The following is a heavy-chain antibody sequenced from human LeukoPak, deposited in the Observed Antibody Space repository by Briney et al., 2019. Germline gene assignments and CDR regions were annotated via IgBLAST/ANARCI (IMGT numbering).Heavy chain of an antibody. D-gene: IGHD1-26*01. J-gene: IGHJ3*02. CDR3: ARERISGSYGDAFDI. CDR1: GGSISSGGYY. Sequence: SETLSLTCTVSGGSISSGGYYWSWIRQPPGKGLEWIGYIYHSGSTYYNPSLKSRVTISVDRSKNQFSLKLSSVTAADTAVYYCARERISGSYGDAFDIWGQGTMVTVSS. CDR2: IYHSGST. V-gene: IGHV4-30-2*01.